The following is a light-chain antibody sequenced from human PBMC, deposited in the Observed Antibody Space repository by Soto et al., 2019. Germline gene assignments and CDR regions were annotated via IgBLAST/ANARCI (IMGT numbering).Light chain of an antibody. Sequence: DIQMTHSPSSLSASVGDRVTITCRASQSISSYLNWYQQKPGKAPKLLIYAASSLQSGVPSRFSGSGSGTDFTLTISSLQPEDFATYYCQQSYSTPRTFGQGTKVDNK. V-gene: IGKV1-39*01. CDR2: AAS. CDR1: QSISSY. CDR3: QQSYSTPRT. J-gene: IGKJ1*01.